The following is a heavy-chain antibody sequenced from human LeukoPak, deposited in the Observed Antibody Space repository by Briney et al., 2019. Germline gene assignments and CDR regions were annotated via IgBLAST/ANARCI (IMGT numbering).Heavy chain of an antibody. CDR3: ARDYGSGSYYPSPFDY. D-gene: IGHD3-10*01. Sequence: SETLSLTCTVSGGSISSSSYYWGWIRQPPGKGLEWIGSIYYSGSTYYNPSLKSRVTISVDTSKNQFSLKLSSVTAADTAVYYCARDYGSGSYYPSPFDYWGQGTLVTVSS. V-gene: IGHV4-39*07. CDR1: GGSISSSSYY. J-gene: IGHJ4*02. CDR2: IYYSGST.